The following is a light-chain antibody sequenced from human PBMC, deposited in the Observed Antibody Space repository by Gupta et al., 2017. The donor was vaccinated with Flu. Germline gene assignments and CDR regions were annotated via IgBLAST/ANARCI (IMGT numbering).Light chain of an antibody. CDR2: EVS. V-gene: IGLV2-14*01. J-gene: IGLJ2*01. CDR3: SSYTSTNTLVV. Sequence: QSALTQPASVSGSPGQSITISCTGTSSDVGGYKYVSWYQQHPGKAPKLMIFEVSNRPSGVSNRFSGSKSGNTASLTISGLQAEDEAYYYCSSYTSTNTLVVFGGGTKLTVL. CDR1: SSDVGGYKY.